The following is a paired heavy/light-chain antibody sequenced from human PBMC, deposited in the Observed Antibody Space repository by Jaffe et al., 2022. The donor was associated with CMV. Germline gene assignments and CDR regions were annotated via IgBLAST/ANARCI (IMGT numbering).Heavy chain of an antibody. V-gene: IGHV3-23*01. J-gene: IGHJ3*02. Sequence: EVQLLESGGGLVQPGGSLRLSCAASGFTFNSYAMSWVRQAPGKGLEWVSSLGSGGTTYYADSVKGRFTISRDNSKKMLYLQMNSLRAEDTAIYYCAKYYSSRGAQDGFDIWGQGTMVTVSS. CDR2: SLGSGGTT. CDR3: AKYYSSRGAQDGFDI. CDR1: GFTFNSYA. D-gene: IGHD2-2*01.
Light chain of an antibody. CDR2: AAS. J-gene: IGKJ2*01. CDR1: QGISSY. Sequence: IQLTQSPPSLSASVGDRVTITCRASQGISSYLAWYQQKPGKTPKLLIYAASTLQSGVPSRFSGSGSGTDFTLTISSLQPEDFATYYCQQLNNNPYTFGQGTKLEIK. CDR3: QQLNNNPYT. V-gene: IGKV1-9*01.